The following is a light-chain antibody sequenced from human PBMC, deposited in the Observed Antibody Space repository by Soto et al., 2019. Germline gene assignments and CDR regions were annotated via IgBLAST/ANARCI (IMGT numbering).Light chain of an antibody. Sequence: DIQMTQSPSSLSASVGDRVTITCQASQDISDFLNWYHQKPGKAPTLLIYEASNLELGAPSRFSGRGSGRHFAFTITSVQPEDFGTYYCQQYDYVPYTFGQGTKVQIK. CDR1: QDISDF. CDR3: QQYDYVPYT. CDR2: EAS. J-gene: IGKJ2*01. V-gene: IGKV1-33*01.